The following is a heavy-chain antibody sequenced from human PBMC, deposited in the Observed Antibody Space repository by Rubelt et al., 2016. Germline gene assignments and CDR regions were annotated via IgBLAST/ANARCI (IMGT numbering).Heavy chain of an antibody. Sequence: GAEVKKPGASVKVSCKASGYTFTSYYMHWVRQAPGQGLEWMGIINPSGGSTSYAQKFQGRVTMTRDTSTSIVYMELSSLRSEDTAVYYCAREPRGVLRYFDWAPLDYWGQGTLVTVSS. J-gene: IGHJ4*02. V-gene: IGHV1-46*01. CDR1: GYTFTSYY. CDR3: AREPRGVLRYFDWAPLDY. D-gene: IGHD3-9*01. CDR2: INPSGGST.